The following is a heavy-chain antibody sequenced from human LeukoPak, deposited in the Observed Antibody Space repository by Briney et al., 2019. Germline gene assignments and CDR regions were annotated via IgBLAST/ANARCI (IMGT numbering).Heavy chain of an antibody. CDR2: ILYNGST. CDR3: ARMGAHFSANYDYYFDY. V-gene: IGHV4-31*03. J-gene: IGHJ4*02. Sequence: SQTLSLTCTVSGGSISIGGYCWSWIRHHPGKGLEWIWYILYNGSTYNNSSLKTRVPISEAMSKNQFTLRLSSVTAADTAVYYCARMGAHFSANYDYYFDYWGQGTLVTVSS. D-gene: IGHD4/OR15-4a*01. CDR1: GGSISIGGYC.